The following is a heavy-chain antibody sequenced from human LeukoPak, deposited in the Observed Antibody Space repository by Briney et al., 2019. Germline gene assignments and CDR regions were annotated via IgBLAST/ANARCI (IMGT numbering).Heavy chain of an antibody. Sequence: SETLSLTCTVSGGSISSYYWSWIRQPPGKGLEWIGYIYYSGSTNYNPSLKSRVTISVDTSKNQFSLKLSSVTAADTAVYYCARIPTYYYGSGSSHFDYWGQGTLVTVSS. V-gene: IGHV4-59*08. J-gene: IGHJ4*02. CDR2: IYYSGST. CDR3: ARIPTYYYGSGSSHFDY. D-gene: IGHD3-10*01. CDR1: GGSISSYY.